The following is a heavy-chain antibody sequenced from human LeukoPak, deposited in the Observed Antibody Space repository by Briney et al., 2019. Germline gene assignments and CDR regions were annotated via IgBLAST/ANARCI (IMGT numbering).Heavy chain of an antibody. V-gene: IGHV4-39*07. D-gene: IGHD6-13*01. Sequence: SETLSLTCTVSGGSISSSSYYWGWIRQPPGKGLEWIGSIYYSGSTYYNPSLKSRVTISVDTSKNQFSLKLSSVTAADTAVYYCARGIAAAEGAVDYWGQGTLVTVSS. CDR3: ARGIAAAEGAVDY. CDR1: GGSISSSSYY. J-gene: IGHJ4*02. CDR2: IYYSGST.